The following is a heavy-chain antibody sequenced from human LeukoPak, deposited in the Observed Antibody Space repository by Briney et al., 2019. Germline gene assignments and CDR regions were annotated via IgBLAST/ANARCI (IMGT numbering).Heavy chain of an antibody. D-gene: IGHD3-22*01. CDR3: ARGPRRQYDSSGYSYYFDY. Sequence: ASVKVSCKASGYTFTSYDINWVRQATGQGLEWMGWMNPNNGNTGYAQKFQGRVTITRNTSISTAYMELSSLRSEDTAVYYCARGPRRQYDSSGYSYYFDYWGQGTLVTVSS. V-gene: IGHV1-8*03. CDR1: GYTFTSYD. J-gene: IGHJ4*02. CDR2: MNPNNGNT.